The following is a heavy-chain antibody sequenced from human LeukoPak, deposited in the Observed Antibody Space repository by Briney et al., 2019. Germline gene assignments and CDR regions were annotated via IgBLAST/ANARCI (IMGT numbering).Heavy chain of an antibody. CDR3: ARDGSVGAAAGTKFNYYYYMDV. V-gene: IGHV1-69*16. J-gene: IGHJ6*03. D-gene: IGHD6-13*01. CDR2: IIPILGIA. CDR1: GGTFSSYT. Sequence: ASVKVSCKASGGTFSSYTISWVRQAPGQGLEWMGRIIPILGIANYAQKFQGRVTITTDESTSTAYMELSSLRSEYTAVYYCARDGSVGAAAGTKFNYYYYMDVWGKGTTVTVSS.